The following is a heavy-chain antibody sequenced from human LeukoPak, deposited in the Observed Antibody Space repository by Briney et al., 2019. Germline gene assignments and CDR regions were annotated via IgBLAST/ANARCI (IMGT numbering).Heavy chain of an antibody. CDR2: IRAGGDNT. Sequence: GGTLRLSCAASGFTFSSYGMSWVRQAPGKGLEWVSGIRAGGDNTYYADSVKGRFTISRDNSKNTLSLQMNSLRADDTAVYYCAKDAPRSSGWFFLDYWGQGTLVTVSP. D-gene: IGHD6-19*01. V-gene: IGHV3-23*01. CDR3: AKDAPRSSGWFFLDY. CDR1: GFTFSSYG. J-gene: IGHJ4*02.